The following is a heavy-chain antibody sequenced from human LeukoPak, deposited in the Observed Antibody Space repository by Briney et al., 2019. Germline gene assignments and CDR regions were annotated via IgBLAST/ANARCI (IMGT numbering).Heavy chain of an antibody. CDR1: GFTFSNYW. Sequence: GSLRLSCATSGFTFSNYWIHWVRQAPGKGLEWVAFIPYDGSNKYYADSVKGRFTISRVNSKNTLYLQMNSLRSEDTAVYYCAKDLRPPSGDSPQGVIYWGQGTLVTVSS. J-gene: IGHJ4*02. V-gene: IGHV3-30*02. CDR2: IPYDGSNK. D-gene: IGHD4-17*01. CDR3: AKDLRPPSGDSPQGVIY.